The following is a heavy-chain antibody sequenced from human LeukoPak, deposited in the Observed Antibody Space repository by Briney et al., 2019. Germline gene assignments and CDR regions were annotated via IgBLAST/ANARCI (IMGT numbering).Heavy chain of an antibody. CDR3: ARGDGSSWFS. J-gene: IGHJ5*02. CDR2: INHSGST. CDR1: GGSFSGYY. D-gene: IGHD6-13*01. V-gene: IGHV4-34*01. Sequence: SETLSLTCAVYGGSFSGYYWSWIRQPPGKGLEWIGEINHSGSTNYNPSLKSRVTISVDTSKNQFSLKLSPVTAADTAVYYCARGDGSSWFSWGQGTLVTVSS.